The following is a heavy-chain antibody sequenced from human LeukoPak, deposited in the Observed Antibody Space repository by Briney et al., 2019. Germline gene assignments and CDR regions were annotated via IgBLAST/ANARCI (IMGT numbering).Heavy chain of an antibody. D-gene: IGHD1-1*01. V-gene: IGHV4-59*08. Sequence: ASETLSLTCTVSGGSISSYYWSWIRQPPGKGLEWIGYIYYSGNTNYNPSLKSRLTMSADRSRNPFSLKLNSVTAADTAVYYCARINWNYFDYWGQGILVTVSS. CDR1: GGSISSYY. CDR2: IYYSGNT. J-gene: IGHJ4*02. CDR3: ARINWNYFDY.